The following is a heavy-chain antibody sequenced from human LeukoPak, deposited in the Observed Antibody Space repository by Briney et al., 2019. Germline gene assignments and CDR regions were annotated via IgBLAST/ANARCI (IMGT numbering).Heavy chain of an antibody. V-gene: IGHV3-21*04. CDR3: AKVVGERSGSYYFDY. J-gene: IGHJ4*02. CDR1: GFTFSSYS. D-gene: IGHD1-26*01. CDR2: ISSSSSYI. Sequence: GGSLRLSCAASGFTFSSYSMNWVRQAPGKGLEWVSSISSSSSYIYYADSVKGRFTISRDNSKNTLYLQMNSLRAEDTAVYYCAKVVGERSGSYYFDYWGQGTLVTVSS.